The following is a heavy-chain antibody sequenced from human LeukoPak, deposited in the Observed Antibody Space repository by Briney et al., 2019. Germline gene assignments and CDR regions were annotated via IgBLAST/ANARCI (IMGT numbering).Heavy chain of an antibody. D-gene: IGHD6-6*01. CDR3: ARGYSSSSVNDY. Sequence: SETLSLTCAVYGGSFSGYYWSWIRQPPGKGLEWIGEINHSGSTNYNPSLKSRVTISVDTSKNQFSLKLSSVTAVDTAVYYCARGYSSSSVNDYWGQGTLVTVSS. V-gene: IGHV4-34*01. J-gene: IGHJ4*02. CDR2: INHSGST. CDR1: GGSFSGYY.